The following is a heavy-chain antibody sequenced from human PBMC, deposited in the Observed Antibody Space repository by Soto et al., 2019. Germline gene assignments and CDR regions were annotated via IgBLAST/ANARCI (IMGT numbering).Heavy chain of an antibody. Sequence: QVQLQESGPGLVKPSVTLSLTCAVSGGSISSNNWWSWVRKPPGKGLEWIGEIYHSGSTNYNPSRKSRVTIAVDKSPNQFSVKLSSVTAADTAVYYCARGDNFDYWGQGTLVTVSS. CDR1: GGSISSNNW. V-gene: IGHV4-4*02. CDR2: IYHSGST. J-gene: IGHJ4*02. CDR3: ARGDNFDY.